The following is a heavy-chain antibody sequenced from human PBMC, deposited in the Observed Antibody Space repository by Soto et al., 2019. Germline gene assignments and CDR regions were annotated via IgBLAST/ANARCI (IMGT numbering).Heavy chain of an antibody. J-gene: IGHJ6*02. CDR3: AREGVTRNYYYYGMDV. CDR2: IYYSGST. V-gene: IGHV4-59*01. CDR1: GGSISSYY. Sequence: QVQLQESVPGLVKPSETLSLTCTVSGGSISSYYWSWIRQPPGKGLEWIGYIYYSGSTNYDPSLKSRFTITVATPKNQFSLKLSSVTAADTAVYYCAREGVTRNYYYYGMDVWGQGTTVTVSS. D-gene: IGHD2-21*02.